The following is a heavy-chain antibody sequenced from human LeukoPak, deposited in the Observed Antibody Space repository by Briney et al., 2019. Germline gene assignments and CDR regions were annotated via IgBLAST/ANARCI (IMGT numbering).Heavy chain of an antibody. CDR2: ISYNGGST. J-gene: IGHJ4*02. D-gene: IGHD6-19*01. CDR3: TTDPLIAVTDDVIDY. V-gene: IGHV3-64*01. CDR1: GFTFSSYT. Sequence: GGSLRLSCAASGFTFSSYTIHWVRQAPGKGLEYVSAISYNGGSTYYANSVKGRFTISRDNSKNTLYLQMNSLRAEDTAVYYCTTDPLIAVTDDVIDYWGQGTLVTVSS.